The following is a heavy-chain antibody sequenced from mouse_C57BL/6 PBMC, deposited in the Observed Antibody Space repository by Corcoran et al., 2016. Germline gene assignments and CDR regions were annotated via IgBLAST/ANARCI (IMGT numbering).Heavy chain of an antibody. CDR2: FYPGSGSI. Sequence: QVQLQQSGAELVKPGASVKLSCKASGYTFTEYTIHWVKQRSGQGLEWIGWFYPGSGSIKYNEKFEDKATLTADKSSSTVYMELSRLTSEDSAVYFCARHEERDSSGYDWFAYWGQWTLVTVSA. CDR1: GYTFTEYT. J-gene: IGHJ3*01. V-gene: IGHV1-62-2*01. D-gene: IGHD3-2*02. CDR3: ARHEERDSSGYDWFAY.